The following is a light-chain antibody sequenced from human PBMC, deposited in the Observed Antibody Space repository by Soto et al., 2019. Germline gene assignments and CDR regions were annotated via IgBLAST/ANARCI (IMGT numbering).Light chain of an antibody. CDR3: QRRSDWPLT. CDR1: QSVRIY. Sequence: EIVLTQSPATLSLSPGERATLSCRASQSVRIYLAWYQQKPGQAPRLLIDEASNRATGIPARFSGSGSGTDFTLTISSLEPEDYAVYYCQRRSDWPLTFGGGTKVEI. J-gene: IGKJ4*01. V-gene: IGKV3-11*01. CDR2: EAS.